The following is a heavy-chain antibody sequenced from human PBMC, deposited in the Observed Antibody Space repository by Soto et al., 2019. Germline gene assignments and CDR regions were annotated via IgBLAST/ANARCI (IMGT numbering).Heavy chain of an antibody. CDR1: GGSFSGYY. D-gene: IGHD3-3*01. Sequence: QVQLQQWGAGLLKPSETLSLTCAVYGGSFSGYYWSWIRQPPGKGLEWIGEINHGGSTNYNPSLKSRVTISVDTSKNQFSLKLSSVTAADTAVYYCARGLSYDFWSGYSLDYWGQGTLVTVSS. V-gene: IGHV4-34*01. CDR3: ARGLSYDFWSGYSLDY. CDR2: INHGGST. J-gene: IGHJ4*02.